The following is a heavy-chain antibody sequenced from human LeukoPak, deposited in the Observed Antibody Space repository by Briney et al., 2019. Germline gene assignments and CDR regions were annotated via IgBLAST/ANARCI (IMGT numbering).Heavy chain of an antibody. CDR2: IYYSGST. CDR1: GGSISSYY. V-gene: IGHV4-59*01. D-gene: IGHD2-15*01. Sequence: SETLSLTCTVSGGSISSYYWSWIRQPPGKGLEWIGYIYYSGSTNYNPSLKSRVTTSVDTSKNQFSLKLGSVTAADTAVYYCARGGWSYYYYMDVWGKGTTVTISS. CDR3: ARGGWSYYYYMDV. J-gene: IGHJ6*03.